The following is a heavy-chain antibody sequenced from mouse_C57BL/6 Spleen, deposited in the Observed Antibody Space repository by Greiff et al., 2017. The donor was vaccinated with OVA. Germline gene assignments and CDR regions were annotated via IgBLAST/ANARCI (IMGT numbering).Heavy chain of an antibody. CDR3: ARSGGSWFAY. D-gene: IGHD3-1*01. CDR1: GYTFTGYW. J-gene: IGHJ3*01. Sequence: QVQLQQSGAELVRPGSSVKLSCKASGYTFTGYWMDWVKQRPGQGLEWIGNIYPYDSETHYNQKFKDKATLTVDKSSSTAYMQLSSLTSEDSAVYYCARSGGSWFAYWGQGTLVTVSA. V-gene: IGHV1-61*01. CDR2: IYPYDSET.